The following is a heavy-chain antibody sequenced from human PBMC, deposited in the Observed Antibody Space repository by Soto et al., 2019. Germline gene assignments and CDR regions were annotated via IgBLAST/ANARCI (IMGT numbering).Heavy chain of an antibody. CDR3: ARLTDKYGDYLFDY. V-gene: IGHV4-59*08. CDR2: IYYSGST. Sequence: SETLSLTCTVSGGSISSYYWSWIRQPPGKGLEWIGYIYYSGSTNYNPSLKSRVTISVDTSKNQFSLKLSSVTAADTAVYYCARLTDKYGDYLFDYWGQGTLVTVSS. J-gene: IGHJ4*02. D-gene: IGHD4-17*01. CDR1: GGSISSYY.